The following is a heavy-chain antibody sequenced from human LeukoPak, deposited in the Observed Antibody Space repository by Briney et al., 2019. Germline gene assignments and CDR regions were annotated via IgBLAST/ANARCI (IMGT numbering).Heavy chain of an antibody. CDR3: AKGLPPIVATITSDY. Sequence: GGSLRLSCAASGFTFSSYGMHWVRQAPGKGLEWVAFIRYDGSNKYYADSVKGQFTISRDNSKNTLYLQMNSLRAEDTAVYYCAKGLPPIVATITSDYWGQGTLVTVSS. V-gene: IGHV3-30*02. D-gene: IGHD5-12*01. CDR2: IRYDGSNK. CDR1: GFTFSSYG. J-gene: IGHJ4*02.